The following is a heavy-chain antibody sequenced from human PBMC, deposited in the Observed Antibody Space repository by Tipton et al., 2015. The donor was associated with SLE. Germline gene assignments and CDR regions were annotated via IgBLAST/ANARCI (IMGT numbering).Heavy chain of an antibody. Sequence: TLSLTCTVSGGSITSHYWSWIRQPPGRGLEWIGYIYYSGTTNYNPSLNSRITISVDSSKPQFSLNLSSMTAADTAVYYCARGGVGCYDYIDLWSQGTLVTVSS. D-gene: IGHD5-12*01. CDR1: GGSITSHY. CDR3: ARGGVGCYDYIDL. V-gene: IGHV4-59*11. J-gene: IGHJ4*02. CDR2: IYYSGTT.